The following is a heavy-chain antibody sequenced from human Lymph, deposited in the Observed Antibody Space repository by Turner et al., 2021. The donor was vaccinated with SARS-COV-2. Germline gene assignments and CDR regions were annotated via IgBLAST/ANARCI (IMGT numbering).Heavy chain of an antibody. D-gene: IGHD3-10*01. CDR2: IYYSGST. J-gene: IGHJ4*02. V-gene: IGHV4-39*01. CDR1: GGSISSSSYY. CDR3: ARLVRRAEYYFDY. Sequence: QLQLQESGPGLVKPSETLSLTCTVSGGSISSSSYYWGWIRRPPGKGLEWIGNIYYSGSTYYNPSLKSRVTISVDTSKNQFSLKLSSVTAADTAVYYCARLVRRAEYYFDYWGQGTLVTVSS.